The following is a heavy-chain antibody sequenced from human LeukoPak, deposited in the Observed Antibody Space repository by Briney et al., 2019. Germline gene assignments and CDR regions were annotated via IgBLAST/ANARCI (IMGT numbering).Heavy chain of an antibody. CDR1: GFTFSGYG. D-gene: IGHD6-13*01. CDR3: AKGAAAADLFDY. CDR2: ISYDGSNK. Sequence: GGSLRLSCAASGFTFSGYGMHWVRQAPGKGLEWVAVISYDGSNKYYADSVKGRFTISRDNSKNTLYLQMNSLRAEDTAVYYCAKGAAAADLFDYWGQGTLVTVSS. J-gene: IGHJ4*02. V-gene: IGHV3-30*18.